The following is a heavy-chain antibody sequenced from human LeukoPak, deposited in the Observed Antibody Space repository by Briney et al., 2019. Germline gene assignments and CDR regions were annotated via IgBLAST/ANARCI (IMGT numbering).Heavy chain of an antibody. J-gene: IGHJ4*02. V-gene: IGHV1-69*05. Sequence: SVKVSCKASGGTFSSYAISWVRQAPGQGLEWMGRIIPIFGTANYAQKFQGRVTITTDESTSTAYMELSSLRSEDTAVYYCARDRFPYSGSYSFEPFDYWGQGILVTVSS. CDR3: ARDRFPYSGSYSFEPFDY. D-gene: IGHD1-26*01. CDR1: GGTFSSYA. CDR2: IIPIFGTA.